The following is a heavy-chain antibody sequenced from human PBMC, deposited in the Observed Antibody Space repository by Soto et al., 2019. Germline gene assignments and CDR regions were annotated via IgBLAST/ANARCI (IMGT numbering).Heavy chain of an antibody. V-gene: IGHV3-30*03. Sequence: GGSLRLSCAASGFTFSSYGMHWVRQAPGKGLEWVAVISYDGSNKYYADSVKGRFTISRDNSKNTLYLQMNSLRAEDTAVYYCARDYDFWSGYGFDPWGQGTLVTVSS. D-gene: IGHD3-3*01. CDR1: GFTFSSYG. J-gene: IGHJ5*02. CDR3: ARDYDFWSGYGFDP. CDR2: ISYDGSNK.